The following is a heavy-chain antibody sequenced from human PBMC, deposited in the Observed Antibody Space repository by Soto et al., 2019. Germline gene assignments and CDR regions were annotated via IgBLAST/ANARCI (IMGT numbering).Heavy chain of an antibody. CDR1: GYTFTGYQ. V-gene: IGHV1-2*04. D-gene: IGHD6-6*01. J-gene: IGHJ4*02. Sequence: ASVKVSCKTSGYTFTGYQMHWVRQAPGRGLEWMGWINPDSGATNYAQSFQGWVTMTRDTSITTAYMELSRLTSDDTAVYYCGGSSQQQAEFDYWGQGTLVTVSS. CDR2: INPDSGAT. CDR3: GGSSQQQAEFDY.